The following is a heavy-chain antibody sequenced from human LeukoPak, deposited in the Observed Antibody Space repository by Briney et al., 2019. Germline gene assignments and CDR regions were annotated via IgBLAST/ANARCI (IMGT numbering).Heavy chain of an antibody. CDR1: GGSISSSSYY. CDR2: IYYSGST. D-gene: IGHD6-19*01. CDR3: ARDRQWLVGDWYYFDY. Sequence: PSETLSLTCTVSGGSISSSSYYWGWIRQPPGKGLGWIGGIYYSGSTYYNPSLKSRVTISVDTSKNQFSLKLSSVTAADTAVYYCARDRQWLVGDWYYFDYWGQGTLVTVSS. J-gene: IGHJ4*02. V-gene: IGHV4-39*07.